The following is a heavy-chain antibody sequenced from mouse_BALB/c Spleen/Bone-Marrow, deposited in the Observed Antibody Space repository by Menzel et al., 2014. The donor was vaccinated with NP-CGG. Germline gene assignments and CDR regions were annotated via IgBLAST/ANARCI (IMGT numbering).Heavy chain of an antibody. CDR3: ARLHSYGYGAY. CDR2: INPDSSTI. Sequence: EVKVVESGGGLVQPGGSLKLSCAAPGFDFSSYWMNWVRQAPGKGLEWIGEINPDSSTINYTPSLKDKFIISRDNAKNTLYLQMSKVRSEDTALYYCARLHSYGYGAYWGQGTLVTVSA. J-gene: IGHJ3*01. CDR1: GFDFSSYW. D-gene: IGHD1-2*01. V-gene: IGHV4-1*02.